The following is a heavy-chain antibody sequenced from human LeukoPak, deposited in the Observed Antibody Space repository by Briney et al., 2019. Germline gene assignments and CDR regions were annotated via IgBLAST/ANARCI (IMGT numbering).Heavy chain of an antibody. D-gene: IGHD3-22*01. J-gene: IGHJ2*01. CDR2: ISAYNGNT. Sequence: ASVKVSCKASGYTFTSYGISWVRQAPGQGLEWMGWISAYNGNTNYAQKLQGRVTMTEDTSTDTAYMELSSLKSEDTAVYYCTTWSRPGGYFRGWYLDLWGRGTLVTVSS. V-gene: IGHV1-18*01. CDR3: TTWSRPGGYFRGWYLDL. CDR1: GYTFTSYG.